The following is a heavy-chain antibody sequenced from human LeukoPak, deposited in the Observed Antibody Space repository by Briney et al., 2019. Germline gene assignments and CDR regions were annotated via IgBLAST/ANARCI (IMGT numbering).Heavy chain of an antibody. CDR3: AKKRGRIAAYFQH. Sequence: GGSLRLSCAASGFTFSSYGMHWVRQAPGKGLEWVAVISYDGSNKYYADSVKGRFTISRDNSKNTLCLQMNSLRAEDTAVYYCAKKRGRIAAYFQHWGQGTLVTVSS. CDR1: GFTFSSYG. J-gene: IGHJ1*01. CDR2: ISYDGSNK. D-gene: IGHD6-13*01. V-gene: IGHV3-30*18.